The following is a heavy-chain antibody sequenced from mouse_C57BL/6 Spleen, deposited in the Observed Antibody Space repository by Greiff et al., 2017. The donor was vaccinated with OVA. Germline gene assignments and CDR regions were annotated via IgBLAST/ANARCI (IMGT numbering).Heavy chain of an antibody. D-gene: IGHD2-3*01. Sequence: QVQLQQSGPELVQPGASVKISCKASGYAFSSSWMNWVQQRPGKGLEWIGRIYPGDGDTNYNGKFTGKATLTADKSSSTAYMQLSSLTSEDSAVYFCARRDLDGSWFAYWGKGTLVTVSA. CDR1: GYAFSSSW. J-gene: IGHJ3*01. CDR2: IYPGDGDT. CDR3: ARRDLDGSWFAY. V-gene: IGHV1-82*01.